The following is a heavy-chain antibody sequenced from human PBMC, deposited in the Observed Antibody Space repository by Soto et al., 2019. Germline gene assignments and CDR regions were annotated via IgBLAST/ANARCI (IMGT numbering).Heavy chain of an antibody. CDR1: GYTFSSYG. CDR3: ARLTNYDILTGAYDY. V-gene: IGHV1-18*01. D-gene: IGHD3-9*01. CDR2: ISVYNGNT. J-gene: IGHJ4*02. Sequence: ASVKVSCKASGYTFSSYGISWVRQAPRQGLEWMGWISVYNGNTKYAQKLQGRVTMTTDTSTSTAHLELRSLRSDDTAAYYCARLTNYDILTGAYDYWGQGTLVTVSS.